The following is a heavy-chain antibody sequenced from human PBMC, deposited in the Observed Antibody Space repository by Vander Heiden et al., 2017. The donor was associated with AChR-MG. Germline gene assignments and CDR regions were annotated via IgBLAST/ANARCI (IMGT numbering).Heavy chain of an antibody. V-gene: IGHV3-23*01. CDR3: AKVTGPHYYYYMDV. Sequence: EVQLLESGGGLVQPGGSLRLSCAASGFTFSSEAVSRDRQAPGKGLEWVSASMGSVGSTYYADSVKGRFTISRDNSKNTMYLQMNSLRAEDTAVYYCAKVTGPHYYYYMDVWGKGTTVTVSS. CDR2: SMGSVGST. J-gene: IGHJ6*03. CDR1: GFTFSSEA.